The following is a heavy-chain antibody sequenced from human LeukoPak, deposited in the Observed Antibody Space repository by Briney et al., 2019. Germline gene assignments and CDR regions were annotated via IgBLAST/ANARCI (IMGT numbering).Heavy chain of an antibody. CDR1: GGSFSGYY. CDR3: ARPGDTSGYFFYLDY. Sequence: PSETLSLTCAVYGGSFSGYYWSWIRQPPGKGLEWIGEINHSRNINYNPSLKSRVIISLDTSKAQFSLKLSSVTAADSAVYYCARPGDTSGYFFYLDYWGQGIPVTVSS. CDR2: INHSRNI. V-gene: IGHV4-34*01. D-gene: IGHD3-22*01. J-gene: IGHJ4*02.